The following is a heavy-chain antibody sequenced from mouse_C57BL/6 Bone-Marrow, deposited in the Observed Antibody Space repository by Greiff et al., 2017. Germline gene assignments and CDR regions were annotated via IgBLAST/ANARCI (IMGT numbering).Heavy chain of an antibody. CDR1: GFTFSDYY. D-gene: IGHD3-2*02. Sequence: EVKLMESEGGLVQPGSSMKLSCTASGFTFSDYYMAWVRQVPEKGLEWVANINYDGSSTYYLDSLKSRFIISRDNAKNILYLQMSSLKSEDTATYYCARGSPDSSGPFAYWGQGTLVTVSA. V-gene: IGHV5-16*01. CDR2: INYDGSST. J-gene: IGHJ3*01. CDR3: ARGSPDSSGPFAY.